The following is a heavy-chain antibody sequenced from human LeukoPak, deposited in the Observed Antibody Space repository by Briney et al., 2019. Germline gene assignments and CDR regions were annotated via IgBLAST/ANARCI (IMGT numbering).Heavy chain of an antibody. V-gene: IGHV3-11*01. CDR3: ARDIVSSRDSSSSMDDLDY. Sequence: PGGSLRLSCAASGFTFSDYYMSWIRQAPGKGLEWVSYISSSGSTIYYADSVKGRFTISRDNAKNSLYLQMSSLRAEDTAVYYCARDIVSSRDSSSSMDDLDYWGQGTLVTVSS. CDR1: GFTFSDYY. J-gene: IGHJ4*02. CDR2: ISSSGSTI. D-gene: IGHD6-6*01.